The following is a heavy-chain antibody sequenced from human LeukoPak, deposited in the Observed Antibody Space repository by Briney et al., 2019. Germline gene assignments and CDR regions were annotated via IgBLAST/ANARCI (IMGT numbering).Heavy chain of an antibody. Sequence: ASVKVSCKVSGYTFTDYYMHWGPQAPGKGLEWMGLVDPEDGETIYAEKFQGRVTITADTSTDTAYMELSSLRSEDTAVYYCASLTTVTPYYFDYWGQGTLVTVSS. D-gene: IGHD4-17*01. CDR1: GYTFTDYY. J-gene: IGHJ4*02. CDR3: ASLTTVTPYYFDY. V-gene: IGHV1-69-2*01. CDR2: VDPEDGET.